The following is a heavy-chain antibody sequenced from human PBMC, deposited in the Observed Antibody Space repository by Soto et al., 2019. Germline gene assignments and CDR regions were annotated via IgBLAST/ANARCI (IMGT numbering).Heavy chain of an antibody. CDR3: AKNGWDLLRGVDY. D-gene: IGHD1-26*01. V-gene: IGHV3-23*01. CDR1: GFTFRNYA. CDR2: ISGSGGST. Sequence: EVQLLESGGGLVQPGGSLRLSCAASGFTFRNYAMSWVRQTPGKGLEWVSAISGSGGSTYYADSVKGRFTISRDTSKHTLSLQTNSLRAEATAVYCCAKNGWDLLRGVDYWGQGTRATASS. J-gene: IGHJ4*02.